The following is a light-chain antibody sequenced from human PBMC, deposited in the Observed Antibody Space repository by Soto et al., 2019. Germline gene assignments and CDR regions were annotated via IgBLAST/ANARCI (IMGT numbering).Light chain of an antibody. J-gene: IGKJ2*01. Sequence: EIVMTQSPATLSVSPGGRATLSCRASQSVSSYLAWYQHRPGQPPRLLIYRASTRATNIPARFSGSGSGTEFSLTISSLQSEDFAVYYCQQYSTWPPRYTFGRGTKLEI. CDR1: QSVSSY. V-gene: IGKV3-15*01. CDR3: QQYSTWPPRYT. CDR2: RAS.